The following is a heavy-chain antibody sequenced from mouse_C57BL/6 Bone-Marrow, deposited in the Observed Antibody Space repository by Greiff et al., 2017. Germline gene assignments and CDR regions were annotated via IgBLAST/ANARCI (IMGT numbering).Heavy chain of an antibody. D-gene: IGHD2-5*01. CDR3: ARTLYYSNYDFDY. CDR1: GYTFTDYN. V-gene: IGHV1-22*01. J-gene: IGHJ2*01. Sequence: EVHLVESGPELVKPGASVKMSCKASGYTFTDYNMHWVKQSHGKSLEWIGYINPNNGGTSYNQKFKGKATLTVNKSSSTAYMELRSLTSEDSAVYYCARTLYYSNYDFDYWGQGTTLTVSA. CDR2: INPNNGGT.